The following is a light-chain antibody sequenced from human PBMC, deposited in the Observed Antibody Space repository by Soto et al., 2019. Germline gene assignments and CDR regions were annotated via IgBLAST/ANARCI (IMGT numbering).Light chain of an antibody. V-gene: IGKV3-20*01. J-gene: IGKJ4*01. Sequence: EIVLTQSPGTLSLSPGERATLSCRASQSVSSSYLAWYQQKPGQAPRLLIYGASSRATGIPDRFSGSGSGTDFTLTISRLEPEDFAVYYCQQYHSSPPLTFGGGTKVDNK. CDR1: QSVSSSY. CDR3: QQYHSSPPLT. CDR2: GAS.